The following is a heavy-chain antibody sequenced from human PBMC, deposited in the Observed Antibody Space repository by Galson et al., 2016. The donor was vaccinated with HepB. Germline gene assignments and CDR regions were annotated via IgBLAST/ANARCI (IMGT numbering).Heavy chain of an antibody. CDR2: LYSGGTT. Sequence: SLRLSCAASGFGVSSNYMSWVRQAPGKGLEWLSVLYSGGTTFYAGSVRGRFTISRDNSQNTLYLQMNSLRAEDTAVYSCARGRKGQLGSLYFDSWGQGTLVTVSS. D-gene: IGHD1-1*01. CDR3: ARGRKGQLGSLYFDS. V-gene: IGHV3-53*01. CDR1: GFGVSSNY. J-gene: IGHJ4*02.